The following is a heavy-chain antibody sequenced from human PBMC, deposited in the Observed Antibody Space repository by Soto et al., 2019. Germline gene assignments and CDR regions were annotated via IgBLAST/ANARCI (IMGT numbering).Heavy chain of an antibody. CDR1: GFTFSSYW. CDR3: ARDYYDIVTGYSYDAFDI. D-gene: IGHD3-9*01. CDR2: IKQDGSEK. Sequence: EVQLVESGGGLVQPGGSLRLSCAASGFTFSSYWMSWVRQAPGKGLEWVANIKQDGSEKYYVDSVKGRFTISRDNAKNSLYLQMNSLRAEDTAVYYCARDYYDIVTGYSYDAFDIWGQGTMVTVSS. V-gene: IGHV3-7*01. J-gene: IGHJ3*02.